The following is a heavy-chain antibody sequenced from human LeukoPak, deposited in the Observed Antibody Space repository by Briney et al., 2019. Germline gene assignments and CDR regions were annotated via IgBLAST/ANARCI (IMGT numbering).Heavy chain of an antibody. CDR1: GFTFGDYA. J-gene: IGHJ4*02. V-gene: IGHV3-49*03. CDR3: TRGRLQIDY. Sequence: GRSLRLSCTASGFTFGDYAMSWFRQAPGEGMEWEGYIRSKAYGGTTEYDASVKGRFTISRDDSKSIAYLQMNSLKTEDTAVYYCTRGRLQIDYWGQGTLVTVSS. CDR2: IRSKAYGGTT. D-gene: IGHD5-24*01.